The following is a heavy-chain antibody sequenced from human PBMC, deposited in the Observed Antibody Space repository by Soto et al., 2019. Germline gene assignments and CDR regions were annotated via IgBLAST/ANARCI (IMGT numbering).Heavy chain of an antibody. CDR3: AKDRGEEGLKFLEWFGGMDV. J-gene: IGHJ6*02. Sequence: GGSLRLSCAASGFSVSNYWMNWVRQAPGKGLVWVSHIKSDGTTSYADSVEGRFTVSRDDAKNTFYLQMNGLRAEDTAVYYCAKDRGEEGLKFLEWFGGMDVWGHGTTITVSS. CDR2: IKSDGTT. D-gene: IGHD3-3*01. CDR1: GFSVSNYW. V-gene: IGHV3-74*01.